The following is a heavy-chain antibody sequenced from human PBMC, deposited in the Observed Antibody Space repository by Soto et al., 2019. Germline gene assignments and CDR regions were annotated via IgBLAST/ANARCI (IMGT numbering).Heavy chain of an antibody. CDR1: GYTFTSYG. Sequence: ASVKVSCKASGYTFTSYGISWVRQAPGQGLEWMGWISAYNGNTNYAQKLQGRVTMTTDTSTSTAYMELRSLRAGDTAVYYCARDATAPRVVYDYGDYEGRDAFDIWGQGTMVTVSS. D-gene: IGHD4-17*01. CDR2: ISAYNGNT. CDR3: ARDATAPRVVYDYGDYEGRDAFDI. V-gene: IGHV1-18*01. J-gene: IGHJ3*02.